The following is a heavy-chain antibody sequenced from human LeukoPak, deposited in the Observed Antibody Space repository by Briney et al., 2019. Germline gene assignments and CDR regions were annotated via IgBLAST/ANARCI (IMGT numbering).Heavy chain of an antibody. J-gene: IGHJ6*02. CDR1: GGTFSSYA. V-gene: IGHV1-69*13. Sequence: RASVKVSCKASGGTFSSYAISWVRQAPGQGLEWMGGIIPIFGTANYAQKFQGRVTITADESTSTAYMELSSLRSEDTAVYYCATARPLVRGAGYYYYGMDVWGQGTTVTVSS. D-gene: IGHD3-10*01. CDR2: IIPIFGTA. CDR3: ATARPLVRGAGYYYYGMDV.